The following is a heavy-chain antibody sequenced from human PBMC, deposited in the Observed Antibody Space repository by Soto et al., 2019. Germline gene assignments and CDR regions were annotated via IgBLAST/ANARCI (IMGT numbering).Heavy chain of an antibody. CDR2: INHSGST. CDR3: ARYCDPFGGVIAGPRGGYFDY. Sequence: PSETLSLTCAVYGGSFSGYYWSWIRQPPGKGLEWIGEINHSGSTNYNPSLKSRVTISVDTSKNQFSLKLSSVTAADTAVYYCARYCDPFGGVIAGPRGGYFDYWGQGTLVTVSS. J-gene: IGHJ4*02. V-gene: IGHV4-34*01. CDR1: GGSFSGYY. D-gene: IGHD3-16*02.